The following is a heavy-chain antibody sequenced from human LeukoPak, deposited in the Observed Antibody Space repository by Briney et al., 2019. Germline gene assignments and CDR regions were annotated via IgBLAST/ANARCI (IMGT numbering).Heavy chain of an antibody. D-gene: IGHD2-15*01. CDR1: GGSVSGYY. CDR2: VYYSGST. Sequence: PSETLSLTCVVSGGSVSGYYWGWIRQPPGRGLEWIGYVYYSGSTNYNPSFKSRITISVDTSRNQFSLQLSSVTAADTAVYYCARIHRYCSGGDCYVLDNWGQGTLVAVSS. V-gene: IGHV4-59*02. J-gene: IGHJ4*02. CDR3: ARIHRYCSGGDCYVLDN.